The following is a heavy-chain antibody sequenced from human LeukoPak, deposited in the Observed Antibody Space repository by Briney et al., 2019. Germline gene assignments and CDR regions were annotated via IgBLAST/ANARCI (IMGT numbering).Heavy chain of an antibody. D-gene: IGHD2-2*01. CDR3: AKDPYLNIVVGPAAY. J-gene: IGHJ4*02. CDR1: GFTFSSYG. CDR2: IRYDGSNK. Sequence: PGGSLRLSCAASGFTFSSYGMHWVRQAPGKGLEWVAFIRYDGSNKYYADSVKGRFNISRDNSKNTLYPQMNSLRAEDTAVYYCAKDPYLNIVVGPAAYWGQGTLVTVSS. V-gene: IGHV3-30*02.